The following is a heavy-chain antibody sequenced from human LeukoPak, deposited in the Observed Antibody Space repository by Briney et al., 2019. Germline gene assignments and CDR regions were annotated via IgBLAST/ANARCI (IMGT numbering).Heavy chain of an antibody. CDR1: GYTFTSYA. D-gene: IGHD1-26*01. J-gene: IGHJ3*02. Sequence: GASVKVSCKASGYTFTSYAIHWVRQAPGQRLEWMGWINAGNGNTKYSQKFQGRVTITRDTSASTAYMELSSLRSEDTAVYYCARGKHSGSYWAEGAFDIWGQGTMVTVSS. V-gene: IGHV1-3*01. CDR2: INAGNGNT. CDR3: ARGKHSGSYWAEGAFDI.